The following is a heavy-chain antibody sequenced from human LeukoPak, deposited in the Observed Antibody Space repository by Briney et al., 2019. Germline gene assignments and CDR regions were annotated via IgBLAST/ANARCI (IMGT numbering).Heavy chain of an antibody. CDR3: AKGLGYNWNDQEFDY. CDR2: INHSGST. D-gene: IGHD1-20*01. CDR1: GGSFSGYY. Sequence: PSETLSLTCAVYGGSFSGYYWSWIRQPPGKGLEWIGEINHSGSTNYNPSLKSRVTISVDTSKNQFSLKLSSVTAADTAVYYCAKGLGYNWNDQEFDYWGQGTLVTVSS. V-gene: IGHV4-34*01. J-gene: IGHJ4*02.